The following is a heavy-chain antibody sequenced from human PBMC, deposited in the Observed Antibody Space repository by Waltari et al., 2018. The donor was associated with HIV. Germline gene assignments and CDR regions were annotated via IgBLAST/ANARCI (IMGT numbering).Heavy chain of an antibody. CDR1: GFSFVDHW. D-gene: IGHD2-21*01. V-gene: IGHV3-15*01. Sequence: VSLVDSGGGVTKPGGSLRLSCTGYGFSFVDHWLRWARHAPGKGLEWVGRVTSVKDGRKTDYSAPVKGRFWISRDDSKKTIVLHMNSLKAEDTGTYYCTTDSWAGLIHYAELFQYRYWGRGTQVTVSS. J-gene: IGHJ4*02. CDR3: TTDSWAGLIHYAELFQYRY. CDR2: VTSVKDGRKT.